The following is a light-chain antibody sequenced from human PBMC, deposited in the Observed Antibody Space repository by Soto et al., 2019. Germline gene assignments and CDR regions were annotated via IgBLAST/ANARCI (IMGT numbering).Light chain of an antibody. CDR3: QQRSNWPPVIT. V-gene: IGKV3-11*01. Sequence: EIVLTQSPATLSLSPGERATLSCRASQTFSSHLAWYQQKPGQAPGPLSIKASKRATGIPASFIGRGSGTDFTLTISSLAPEDFAVYYCQQRSNWPPVITFGQGTRLEIK. CDR1: QTFSSH. CDR2: KAS. J-gene: IGKJ5*01.